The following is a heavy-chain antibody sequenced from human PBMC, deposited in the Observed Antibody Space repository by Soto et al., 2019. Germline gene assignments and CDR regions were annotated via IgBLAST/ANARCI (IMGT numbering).Heavy chain of an antibody. J-gene: IGHJ6*02. Sequence: ASVKVSCKVSGYTLTELSMHWVRQAPGKGLEWMGWISAYNGNTNYAQKLQGRVTMTTDTSTSTAYMELRSLRSDDTAVYYCARDEGTYCTNGVCVYYGMDVWGQGTTVTVSS. V-gene: IGHV1-18*01. CDR1: GYTLTELS. CDR3: ARDEGTYCTNGVCVYYGMDV. CDR2: ISAYNGNT. D-gene: IGHD2-8*01.